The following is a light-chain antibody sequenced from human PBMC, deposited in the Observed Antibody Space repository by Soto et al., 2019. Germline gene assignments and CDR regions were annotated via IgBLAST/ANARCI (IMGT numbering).Light chain of an antibody. Sequence: QSVLTQPRSVSGPPGQSVSISCSGTSSDVGTYNYVSWYQQHPGKAPKLMIYDVSKWPSGVPDRFSGSNSGNTATLTISRVEAGDEADYYCQVWESSSDHYVFGTGTKLTVL. J-gene: IGLJ1*01. CDR3: QVWESSSDHYV. CDR2: DVS. CDR1: SSDVGTYNY. V-gene: IGLV2-11*01.